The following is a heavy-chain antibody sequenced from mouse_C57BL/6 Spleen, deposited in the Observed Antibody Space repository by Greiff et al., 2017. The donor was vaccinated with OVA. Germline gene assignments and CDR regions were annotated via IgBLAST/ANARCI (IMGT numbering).Heavy chain of an antibody. CDR2: INPSNGGT. CDR3: ARAGARGLYWYFDV. J-gene: IGHJ1*03. CDR1: GYTFTSYW. V-gene: IGHV1-53*01. Sequence: QVQLQQPGTELVKPGASVKLSCKASGYTFTSYWMHWVKQRPGQGLEWIGNINPSNGGTNYNEKFKSKATLTVDKSSSTAYMQLSSLTSEDSAVYYCARAGARGLYWYFDVWGTGTTVTVAS.